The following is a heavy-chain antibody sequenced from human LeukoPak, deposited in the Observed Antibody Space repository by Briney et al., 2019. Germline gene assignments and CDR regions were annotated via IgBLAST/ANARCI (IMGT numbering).Heavy chain of an antibody. D-gene: IGHD3-22*01. Sequence: PSQTLSLTCTVSGGSISSGGYYWSRIRQHPGKGLEWIGYIYYSGSTYYNPSLKSRVTISVDTCKNQFSLKLSSVTAADTAVYYCARSYDSSGYYYYGMDVWGQGTTVTVSS. J-gene: IGHJ6*02. V-gene: IGHV4-31*03. CDR3: ARSYDSSGYYYYGMDV. CDR2: IYYSGST. CDR1: GGSISSGGYY.